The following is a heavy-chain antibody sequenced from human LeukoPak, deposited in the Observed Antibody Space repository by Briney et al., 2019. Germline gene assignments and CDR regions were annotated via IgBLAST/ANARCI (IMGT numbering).Heavy chain of an antibody. D-gene: IGHD5-18*01. Sequence: SETLSLTCTVSGGSISSDYWSWIRQPAGKGLEWIGRVYTSGSTNYNPSLKSRVTMSVDTSKNQFSLKLSSVTAADTAVYYCARDSAMVIFDYWGQGTLVTVSS. J-gene: IGHJ4*02. CDR1: GGSISSDY. CDR2: VYTSGST. V-gene: IGHV4-4*07. CDR3: ARDSAMVIFDY.